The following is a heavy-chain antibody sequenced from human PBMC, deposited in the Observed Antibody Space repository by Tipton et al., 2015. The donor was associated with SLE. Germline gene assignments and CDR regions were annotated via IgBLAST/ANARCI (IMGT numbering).Heavy chain of an antibody. CDR2: IDWDDGE. J-gene: IGHJ3*01. V-gene: IGHV2-70*16. Sequence: LVKPTQTLTLTCTFSGFSLNTSELSVSWIRQPPGKALEWLARIDWDDGEFYSTSLMTRLTISKDTSKNQVVLTMTNMDPVDTATYYCARSRSVATGTVDFDFWGQGTMVTVSS. CDR3: ARSRSVATGTVDFDF. D-gene: IGHD1/OR15-1a*01. CDR1: GFSLNTSELS.